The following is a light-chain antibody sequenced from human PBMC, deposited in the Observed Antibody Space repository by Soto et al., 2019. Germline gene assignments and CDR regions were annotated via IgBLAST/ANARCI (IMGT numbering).Light chain of an antibody. J-gene: IGKJ5*01. CDR3: QQYYNNPIP. Sequence: DIVMSQSQASLAVSLGERATINCKSSQSVLYSSNNKNYLAWYQQKPGQPPKLLIYWASTRESGVPDRFSGSGSGTDFTLTICSLQAEDVAVYYCQQYYNNPIPFGHGARHEIK. V-gene: IGKV4-1*01. CDR1: QSVLYSSNNKNY. CDR2: WAS.